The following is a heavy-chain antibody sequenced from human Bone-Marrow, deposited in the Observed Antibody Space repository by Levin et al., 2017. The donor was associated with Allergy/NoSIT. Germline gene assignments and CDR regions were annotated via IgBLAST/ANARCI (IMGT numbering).Heavy chain of an antibody. D-gene: IGHD2-21*02. Sequence: GGSLRLSCAASGVIFNDAWMSWVRQAPGKGLEWVGRSKSKNNAGTTDYAAPVKGRFSISRDDSKNTLYLQMNSLKTEDTAVYYCIIEGFEVVTATGYLDNWGQGTLVTVSS. V-gene: IGHV3-15*01. CDR2: SKSKNNAGTT. CDR1: GVIFNDAW. J-gene: IGHJ4*02. CDR3: IIEGFEVVTATGYLDN.